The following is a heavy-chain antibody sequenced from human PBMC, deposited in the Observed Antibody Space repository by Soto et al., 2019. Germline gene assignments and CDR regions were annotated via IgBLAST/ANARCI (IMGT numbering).Heavy chain of an antibody. V-gene: IGHV1-18*01. D-gene: IGHD3-10*01. CDR2: ISAYNGNT. Sequence: GASVKVSCKASGYTFTSYGISWVRQAPGQGLEWMGWISAYNGNTNYAQKLQGRVTMTTDTSTSTAYMELRSLRSADTAVYYSGSTNYNPSLKSRVTISVDTSKNQFSLKLSSVTAADTAVYYCARDHGYCSGGSCYSEADYYYYYYMDVWGKGTTVTVSS. CDR1: GYTFTSYG. J-gene: IGHJ6*03. CDR3: GSTNYNPSLKSRVTISVDTSKNQFSLKLSSVTAADTAVYYCARDHGYCSGGSCYSEADYYYYYYMDV.